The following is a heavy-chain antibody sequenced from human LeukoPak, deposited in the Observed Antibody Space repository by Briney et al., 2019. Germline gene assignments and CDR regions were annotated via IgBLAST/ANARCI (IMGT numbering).Heavy chain of an antibody. CDR3: ARDSGDGHNLFDY. V-gene: IGHV1-2*02. CDR1: GYTFTGYY. CDR2: INPNSGGT. J-gene: IGHJ4*02. D-gene: IGHD5-24*01. Sequence: GASVKVSCKASGYTFTGYYMHWVRQAPGQGLEWMGWINPNSGGTNYAQKFQGRVTMTRDTSITTAYMELSRLRSDDTAVYYCARDSGDGHNLFDYWGQGTLVTVSS.